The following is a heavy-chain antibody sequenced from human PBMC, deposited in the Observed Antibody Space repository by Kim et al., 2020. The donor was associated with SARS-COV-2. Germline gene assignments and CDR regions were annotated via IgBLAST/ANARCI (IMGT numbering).Heavy chain of an antibody. J-gene: IGHJ4*02. CDR2: IYYSGST. D-gene: IGHD5-12*01. CDR1: GGSISSGGYY. Sequence: SETLSLTCTVSGGSISSGGYYWSWIRQHPGKGLEWIGYIYYSGSTYYNPSLKSRVTISVDTSKNQFSLKLSSVTAADTAVYYCAREENIVATDWGQGTLVTVSS. CDR3: AREENIVATD. V-gene: IGHV4-31*03.